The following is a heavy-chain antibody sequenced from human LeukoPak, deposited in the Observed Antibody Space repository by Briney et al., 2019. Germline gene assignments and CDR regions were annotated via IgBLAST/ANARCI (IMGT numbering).Heavy chain of an antibody. CDR3: ARASVTVTTGYYFDY. D-gene: IGHD4-17*01. CDR2: INPNSGGT. CDR1: GYTFTGYY. Sequence: ASVKVSCKASGYTFTGYYMHWVRQAPGQGLEWMGWINPNSGGTNYAQKFQGRVTMTRDTSISTAYMELSRLRSDDAAVYYRARASVTVTTGYYFDYWGQGTLVTVSS. J-gene: IGHJ4*02. V-gene: IGHV1-2*02.